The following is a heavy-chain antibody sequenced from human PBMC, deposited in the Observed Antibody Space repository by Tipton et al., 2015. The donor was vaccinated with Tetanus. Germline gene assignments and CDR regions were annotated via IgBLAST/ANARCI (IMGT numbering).Heavy chain of an antibody. V-gene: IGHV1-8*01. D-gene: IGHD6-13*01. CDR1: GYAFASYD. CDR2: MNPKTGPA. J-gene: IGHJ4*02. Sequence: QLVQSGAEVKKPGASVKVSCKAYGYAFASYDLNWVRQASGQGLEWLGYMNPKTGPAGHAQKFQGRVTMTSDISSSTAYMELRNLRSDETAVYYWARGNRGSSWYLWGQGTLLTVSS. CDR3: ARGNRGSSWYL.